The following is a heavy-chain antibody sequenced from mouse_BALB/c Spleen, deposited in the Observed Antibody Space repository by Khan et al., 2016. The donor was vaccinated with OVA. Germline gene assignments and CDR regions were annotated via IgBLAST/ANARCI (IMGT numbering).Heavy chain of an antibody. CDR2: VSTGGSYT. D-gene: IGHD1-1*01. CDR3: TRLAYYYDNEGFAY. CDR1: GFTFSTYG. Sequence: EVQLVESGGDLVKPGGSLKLSCAASGFTFSTYGMSWVRQAPDKRLEWVATVSTGGSYTYYPHSVTGRFTISRDNAKNTLYLQMSGLRSEDTAMFYCTRLAYYYDNEGFAYWGQGTLVTVSA. J-gene: IGHJ3*01. V-gene: IGHV5-6*01.